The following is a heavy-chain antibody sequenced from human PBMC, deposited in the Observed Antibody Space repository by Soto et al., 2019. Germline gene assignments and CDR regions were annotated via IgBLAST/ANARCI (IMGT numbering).Heavy chain of an antibody. CDR1: GYTFTTYA. CDR3: ARDKLMYPPHYAGNCFDS. D-gene: IGHD2-8*01. CDR2: LSAHTGNK. Sequence: GASVKVSCKASGYTFTTYAITWVRPAPGEGLEWMGWLSAHTGNKDYAQKFQGRISMTTDTSKNTAYMELWNLRSDDTAVYYCARDKLMYPPHYAGNCFDSGGQGPLVTVSS. V-gene: IGHV1-18*01. J-gene: IGHJ5*01.